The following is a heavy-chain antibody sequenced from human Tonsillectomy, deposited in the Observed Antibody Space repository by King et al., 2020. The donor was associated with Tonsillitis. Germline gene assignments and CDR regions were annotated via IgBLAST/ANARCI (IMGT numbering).Heavy chain of an antibody. CDR2: IKEDGIEK. CDR3: ARGVVVPAAMRLVYDYYGMDV. J-gene: IGHJ6*02. V-gene: IGHV3-7*03. Sequence: VQLVESGGGLAQSGGSLRLSCAASGFTFNDYWMTWVRQAPGKGLEWVANIKEDGIEKYYVDSVKGRFTISRDNAKKSLHLQMNSLRAEDTAVYYCARGVVVPAAMRLVYDYYGMDVWGQGTTVTVSS. CDR1: GFTFNDYW. D-gene: IGHD2-2*01.